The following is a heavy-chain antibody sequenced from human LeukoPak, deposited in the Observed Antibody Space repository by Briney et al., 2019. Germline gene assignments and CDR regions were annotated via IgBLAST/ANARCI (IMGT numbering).Heavy chain of an antibody. CDR1: GFTFDDYA. CDR2: ISWNSGSI. CDR3: AKAGWQNWFDP. J-gene: IGHJ5*02. D-gene: IGHD6-19*01. Sequence: PGGSLRLSCAASGFTFDDYAMHWVRHAPGKGLEWVSGISWNSGSIGYADSVKGRFTIPRDNAKNSLYLQMNSLRAEDTALYYCAKAGWQNWFDPWGQGTLVTVSS. V-gene: IGHV3-9*01.